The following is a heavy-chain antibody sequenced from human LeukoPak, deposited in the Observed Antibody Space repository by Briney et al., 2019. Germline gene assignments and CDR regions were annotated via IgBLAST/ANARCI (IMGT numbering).Heavy chain of an antibody. CDR1: GFTFSSYA. J-gene: IGHJ4*02. CDR3: ARDQGSYYYDSSGYFVGDY. D-gene: IGHD3-22*01. Sequence: PGGSLRLFCAASGFTFSSYAMSWVRQAPGKGLEWVSSISSSSSYIYYADSVKGRFTISRDNAKNSLYLQMNSLRAEDTAVYYCARDQGSYYYDSSGYFVGDYWGQGTLVTVSS. CDR2: ISSSSSYI. V-gene: IGHV3-21*01.